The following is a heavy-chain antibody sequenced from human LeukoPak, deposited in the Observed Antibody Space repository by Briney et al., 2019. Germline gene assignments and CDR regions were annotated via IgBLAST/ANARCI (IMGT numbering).Heavy chain of an antibody. CDR3: AKDLRDIAAAGTYHY. CDR1: GFTFSSYA. V-gene: IGHV3-23*01. Sequence: GGSLRLSCAASGFTFSSYAMSCVRQAPGKGLEWVSAISGSGGSTYYADSVKGRFTISRDNSKNTLYLQMNSLRAEDTAVYYCAKDLRDIAAAGTYHYWGQGTLVTVSS. CDR2: ISGSGGST. D-gene: IGHD6-13*01. J-gene: IGHJ4*02.